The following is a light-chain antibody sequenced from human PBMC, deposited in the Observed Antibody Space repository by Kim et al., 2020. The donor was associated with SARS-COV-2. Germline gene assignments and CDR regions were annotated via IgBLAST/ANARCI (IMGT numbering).Light chain of an antibody. Sequence: DIQMTQSPSSLAASVGDRVTIACRASQSIGTYLNWYQQKPGKAPKLLIYAASSLQSGVPSRFSGSGSGTDFTLTINSPQPEDFATYYCQQSHTTPLLTFGGGTKVDIK. J-gene: IGKJ4*01. CDR2: AAS. CDR3: QQSHTTPLLT. CDR1: QSIGTY. V-gene: IGKV1-39*01.